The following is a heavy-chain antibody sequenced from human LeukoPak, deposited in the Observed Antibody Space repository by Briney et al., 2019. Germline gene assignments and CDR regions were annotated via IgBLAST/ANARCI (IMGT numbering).Heavy chain of an antibody. V-gene: IGHV4-39*07. CDR2: IYYSGST. J-gene: IGHJ3*02. CDR1: GGSISSSSYY. CDR3: ARDLGGTLAFDI. Sequence: PSETLSLTCAVSGGSISSSSYYWGWIRQPPGKGLEWIGSIYYSGSTYYNPSLKSRVTISVDTSKNQFSLKLSSVTAADTAVYYCARDLGGTLAFDIWGQGTMVTVSS. D-gene: IGHD1-1*01.